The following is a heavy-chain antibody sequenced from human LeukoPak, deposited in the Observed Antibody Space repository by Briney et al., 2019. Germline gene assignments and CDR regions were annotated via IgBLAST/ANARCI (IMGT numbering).Heavy chain of an antibody. CDR2: MNPNSGNT. D-gene: IGHD2-15*01. CDR3: ARGRRCSGGSCYSVWLY. J-gene: IGHJ4*02. Sequence: GASVKVSCKASGYTFTSYDINWVRQATGQGLEWMGWMNPNSGNTGYAQKFQGRVTMTRNTSISTAYMELSSLRSEDTAVYYCARGRRCSGGSCYSVWLYWGQGTLSPSPQ. CDR1: GYTFTSYD. V-gene: IGHV1-8*01.